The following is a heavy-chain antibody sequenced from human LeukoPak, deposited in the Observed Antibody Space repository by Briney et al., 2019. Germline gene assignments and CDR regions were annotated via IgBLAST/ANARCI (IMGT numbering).Heavy chain of an antibody. CDR3: AKDTYYYDSSGYWSLFY. CDR2: ISYDGNNK. CDR1: GFTFSSHA. J-gene: IGHJ4*02. V-gene: IGHV3-30*18. D-gene: IGHD3-22*01. Sequence: GGSLRLSCAASGFTFSSHAMSWVRQAPGKGLEWVAVISYDGNNKYYGDSVKGRFTISRDNSKNTLYLQMNSLRAEDTAVYYCAKDTYYYDSSGYWSLFYWGQGALVTVSS.